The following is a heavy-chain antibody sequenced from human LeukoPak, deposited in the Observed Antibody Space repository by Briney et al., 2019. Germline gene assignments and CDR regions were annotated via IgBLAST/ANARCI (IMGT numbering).Heavy chain of an antibody. CDR3: ARQGWDNWNDLSWFDP. J-gene: IGHJ5*02. V-gene: IGHV4-34*01. CDR2: INHSGST. D-gene: IGHD1-20*01. CDR1: GVSFSGYY. Sequence: PSETLSLTCAVYGVSFSGYYWSWIRQPPGKGLEWLGEINHSGSTNYNPSLKSRVTISVDTSKNQFSLKLSSVTAADTAVYYCARQGWDNWNDLSWFDPWGQGTLVTVSS.